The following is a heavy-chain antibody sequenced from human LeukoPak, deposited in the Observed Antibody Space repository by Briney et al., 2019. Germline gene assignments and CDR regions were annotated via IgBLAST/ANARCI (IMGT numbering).Heavy chain of an antibody. V-gene: IGHV1-2*02. CDR3: ARDLMVQGIIHYYYYMDV. Sequence: ASVKVSCKASGYVFTGYYIHWVRQAPGQGLEWMGWINPNSGGTNYAQKFQGRVTMTRDTSISTAYMELSRLRSDDTAVYYCARDLMVQGIIHYYYYMDVWGKGITVTISS. CDR2: INPNSGGT. CDR1: GYVFTGYY. D-gene: IGHD3-10*01. J-gene: IGHJ6*03.